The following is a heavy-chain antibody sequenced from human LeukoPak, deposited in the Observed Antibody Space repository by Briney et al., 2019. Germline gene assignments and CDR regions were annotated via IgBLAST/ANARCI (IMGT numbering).Heavy chain of an antibody. D-gene: IGHD3-10*01. CDR2: ISYDGSNK. Sequence: GRSLRLPCAASGFTFSSYAMHWVRQAPGKGLEWVAVISYDGSNKYYADSVKGRFTISRDNSKNTLYLQMNSLRAEDTAVYYCARDLLMVRGVIMGGMGPFDIWGQGTMVTVSS. J-gene: IGHJ3*02. V-gene: IGHV3-30*04. CDR1: GFTFSSYA. CDR3: ARDLLMVRGVIMGGMGPFDI.